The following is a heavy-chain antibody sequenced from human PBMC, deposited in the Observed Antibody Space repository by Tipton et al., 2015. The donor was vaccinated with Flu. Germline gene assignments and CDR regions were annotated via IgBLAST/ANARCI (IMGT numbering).Heavy chain of an antibody. J-gene: IGHJ2*01. CDR3: ARVSSSSSWSRDWYFDL. V-gene: IGHV4-59*01. CDR1: GGSISSYY. Sequence: TLSLTCTVSGGSISSYYWSWIRQPPGKGLEWIGYIYYSGSTNYNPSLKSRVTISVDTSKNQFSLKLSSVTAADTAVYYCARVSSSSSWSRDWYFDLWGRGTLVTVSS. CDR2: IYYSGST. D-gene: IGHD6-13*01.